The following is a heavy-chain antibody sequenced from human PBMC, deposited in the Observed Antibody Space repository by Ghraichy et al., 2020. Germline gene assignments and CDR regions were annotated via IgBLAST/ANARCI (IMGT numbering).Heavy chain of an antibody. J-gene: IGHJ4*02. D-gene: IGHD2-21*02. Sequence: LSLTCAASGFTFSSYEMNWVRQAPGKGLEWVSYISTGADSIYYADSVKGRFTISRDNAKNSLYLQMNSLRAEDTAVYYCAREEYCGGDCYPSDIDYWGQGTLVTVSS. V-gene: IGHV3-48*03. CDR3: AREEYCGGDCYPSDIDY. CDR2: ISTGADSI. CDR1: GFTFSSYE.